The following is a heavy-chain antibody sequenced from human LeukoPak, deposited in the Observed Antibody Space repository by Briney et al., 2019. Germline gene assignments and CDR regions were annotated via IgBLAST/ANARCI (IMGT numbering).Heavy chain of an antibody. CDR2: ISTDGSST. V-gene: IGHV3-74*01. CDR1: GFTLSDYW. J-gene: IGHJ3*02. Sequence: GSLRLSCAASGFTLSDYWMHWVRQAPGKGLVWVSRISTDGSSTTNADSVKGRFTISRDNAKNMVYLQMNSLRVEDTAVYYCAESVYSGYDGDAFDIWGQGTMVTVSS. CDR3: AESVYSGYDGDAFDI. D-gene: IGHD5-12*01.